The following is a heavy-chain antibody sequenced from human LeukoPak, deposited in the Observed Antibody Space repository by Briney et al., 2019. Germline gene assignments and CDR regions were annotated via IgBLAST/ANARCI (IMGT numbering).Heavy chain of an antibody. Sequence: ASVKVSCKASGYTFTSYAMHWVRQAPGQRLEWMGWINAGNGNTKYSQKFQGRVTITRDTSASTAYMELSSLRSEDTAVYYCARVSMVRGVIGWFDPWGQGTLVTVSS. D-gene: IGHD3-10*01. CDR3: ARVSMVRGVIGWFDP. J-gene: IGHJ5*02. CDR1: GYTFTSYA. CDR2: INAGNGNT. V-gene: IGHV1-3*01.